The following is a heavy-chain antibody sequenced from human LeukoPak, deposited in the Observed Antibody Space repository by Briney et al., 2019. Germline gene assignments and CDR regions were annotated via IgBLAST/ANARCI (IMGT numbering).Heavy chain of an antibody. CDR1: GGTFSSYA. Sequence: ASVKVSCKASGGTFSSYAISWVRQAPGQGLEWMGGIIPIFGTANYAQKFQGRVTITADESTSTAYKELSSLRSEDTAVYYCASRAREGATDYWGQGTLVTVSS. CDR3: ASRAREGATDY. J-gene: IGHJ4*02. CDR2: IIPIFGTA. D-gene: IGHD1-26*01. V-gene: IGHV1-69*13.